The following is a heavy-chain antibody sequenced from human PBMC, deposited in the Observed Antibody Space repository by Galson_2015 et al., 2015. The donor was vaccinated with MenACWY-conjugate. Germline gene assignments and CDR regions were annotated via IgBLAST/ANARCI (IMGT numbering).Heavy chain of an antibody. CDR3: ARGLAAAGNAEYFQH. V-gene: IGHV1-3*01. CDR1: GYTFTNYA. Sequence: SVKVSCKASGYTFTNYAIHWVRQAPGQRLEWMGWINVGNGNTKYSEKFQGRVTLASDTSASTVSMKLSSLRSEDTAIYYCARGLAAAGNAEYFQHWGQGTLVSVSS. D-gene: IGHD6-13*01. CDR2: INVGNGNT. J-gene: IGHJ1*01.